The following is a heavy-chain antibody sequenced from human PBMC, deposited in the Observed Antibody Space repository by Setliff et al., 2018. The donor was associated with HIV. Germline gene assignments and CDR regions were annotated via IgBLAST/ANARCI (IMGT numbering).Heavy chain of an antibody. J-gene: IGHJ3*02. V-gene: IGHV4-4*02. CDR2: IYHSGST. D-gene: IGHD3-3*01. Sequence: PSETLSLTCVVSGGSISTSNWWSWVRQPPGKGLEWIGEIYHSGSTDYNPSLKSRVTISIDTSKNQFSLKLSSVTAADTAIYYCARVPRITTLRNAFDIWGQGTMVTVSS. CDR1: GGSISTSNW. CDR3: ARVPRITTLRNAFDI.